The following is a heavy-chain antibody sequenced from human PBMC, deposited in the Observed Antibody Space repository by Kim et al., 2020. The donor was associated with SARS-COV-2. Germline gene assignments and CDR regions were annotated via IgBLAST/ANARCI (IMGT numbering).Heavy chain of an antibody. CDR1: GGTFSSYA. V-gene: IGHV1-69*13. J-gene: IGHJ4*02. Sequence: SVKVSCKASGGTFSSYAISWVRQAPGQGLEWMGGIIPIFGTANYAQKFQGRVTITADESTSTAYMELSSLRSEDTAVYYCARDRGPGYYDSSGDYWGQGTLVTVSS. D-gene: IGHD3-22*01. CDR3: ARDRGPGYYDSSGDY. CDR2: IIPIFGTA.